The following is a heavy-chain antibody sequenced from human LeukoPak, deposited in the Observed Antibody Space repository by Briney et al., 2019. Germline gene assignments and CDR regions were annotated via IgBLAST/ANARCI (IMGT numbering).Heavy chain of an antibody. CDR3: ARTSKGGNSYGYADY. V-gene: IGHV4-59*06. Sequence: PSETLSLTCTVSGGSISGYQWSWIRQPPGKGLEWIGYIYHSGSTNYNPYLKSRVPLSVDTSKNQFSLNLSSVPAADTAVYYCARTSKGGNSYGYADYWGQGTLVTVSS. J-gene: IGHJ4*02. CDR2: IYHSGST. CDR1: GGSISGYQ. D-gene: IGHD5-18*01.